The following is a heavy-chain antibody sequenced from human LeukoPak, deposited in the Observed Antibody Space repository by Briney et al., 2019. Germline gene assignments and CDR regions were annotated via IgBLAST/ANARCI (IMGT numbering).Heavy chain of an antibody. CDR2: IIPILGIA. CDR3: ARDIVATISPLDY. V-gene: IGHV1-69*04. D-gene: IGHD5-12*01. CDR1: GGTFSSYA. Sequence: SVKVSCKASGGTFSSYAISWVRQAPGQGLEWMGRIIPILGIANYAQKFQGRVTITADKSTSTAYMELSSLRSEDTAVYYCARDIVATISPLDYWGQGTLVTVSS. J-gene: IGHJ4*02.